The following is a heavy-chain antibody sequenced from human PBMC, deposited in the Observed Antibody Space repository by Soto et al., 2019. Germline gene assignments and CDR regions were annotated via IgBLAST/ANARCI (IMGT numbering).Heavy chain of an antibody. CDR1: GYNFTTYG. CDR2: ISGDSVNT. Sequence: QVHLVQSGGELKKPGASVKVSCKAAGYNFTTYGISWVRQAPGQGLEGMGWISGDSVNTKSAPKLQDRITMTTDTSASTAYMKLRRLRSDDTAVYFCATEGQQPAQETYYYSYGMDIWGQGTTVTVSS. J-gene: IGHJ6*01. V-gene: IGHV1-18*01. D-gene: IGHD6-13*01. CDR3: ATEGQQPAQETYYYSYGMDI.